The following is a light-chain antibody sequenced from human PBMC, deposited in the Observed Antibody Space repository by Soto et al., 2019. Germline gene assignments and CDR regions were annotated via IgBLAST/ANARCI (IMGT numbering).Light chain of an antibody. J-gene: IGLJ3*02. Sequence: SYVVTQPPSVSVAPGQTARITCGGNNIGSKSVHWYQQKPGQAPVLVVNDDSDRPSGIPERFSGSNSGDTATLTISRVEAGDEADFYCQVWDITSDHWVFGGGTQLTVL. CDR2: DDS. V-gene: IGLV3-21*02. CDR3: QVWDITSDHWV. CDR1: NIGSKS.